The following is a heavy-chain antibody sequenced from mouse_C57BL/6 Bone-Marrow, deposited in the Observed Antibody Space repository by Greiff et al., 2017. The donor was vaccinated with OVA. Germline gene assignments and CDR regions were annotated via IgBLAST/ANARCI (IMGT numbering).Heavy chain of an antibody. D-gene: IGHD2-4*01. J-gene: IGHJ3*01. CDR3: DRNYYDYDGTAGAWYAY. Sequence: QVQLQQSGPGLVQPSQCLSISCTVSGFSLTSYGVHWVRQYPGKGLEWLGVIWSGGSTDYNAAFISRQNISKDDTKCHVFFKKNSLQADDTSIYYCDRNYYDYDGTAGAWYAYWGKGTLVTVDA. V-gene: IGHV2-2*01. CDR1: GFSLTSYG. CDR2: IWSGGST.